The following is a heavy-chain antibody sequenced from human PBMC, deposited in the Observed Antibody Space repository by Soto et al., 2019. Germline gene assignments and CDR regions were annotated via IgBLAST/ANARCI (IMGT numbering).Heavy chain of an antibody. V-gene: IGHV3-30*18. Sequence: QVQLVESGGGVVQPGRSLRLSCAASGFTFSSYGMHWVRQAPGKGLEWVAVISYDGSNKYYADSVKGRFTISRENSKNTLYLQMNSLRAEDTDVYYCAKAYSSSWYYYYGMDVWGQGTTVTVSS. J-gene: IGHJ6*02. CDR3: AKAYSSSWYYYYGMDV. CDR2: ISYDGSNK. CDR1: GFTFSSYG. D-gene: IGHD6-13*01.